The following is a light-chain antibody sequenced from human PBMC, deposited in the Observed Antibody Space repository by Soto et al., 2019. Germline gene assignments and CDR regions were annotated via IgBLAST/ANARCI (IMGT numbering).Light chain of an antibody. J-gene: IGKJ5*01. CDR3: QQYNNWPPT. CDR1: QSARSN. Sequence: IVMTQSPATLSVSPGGRATLSCRASQSARSNLAWYQHKPGQAPRLLIYDASTRATGIPARFSGSGSGTEFTLTISSLQSEDFAVYSCQQYNNWPPTFGQGTRLE. CDR2: DAS. V-gene: IGKV3-15*01.